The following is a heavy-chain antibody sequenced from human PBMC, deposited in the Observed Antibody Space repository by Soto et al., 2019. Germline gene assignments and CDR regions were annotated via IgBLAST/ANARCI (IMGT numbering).Heavy chain of an antibody. J-gene: IGHJ6*02. CDR3: ARDTRVVAATSYYYGMDV. D-gene: IGHD2-15*01. Sequence: EVQLVESGGGLVKPGGSLRLSCAASGFTFSSYSMNWVRQAPGKGLEWVSSISSSSSHIYYADSVKGRFTISRDNAKNSLYLQMNSLRAEDTAVYYCARDTRVVAATSYYYGMDVWGQGTTVTVSS. V-gene: IGHV3-21*01. CDR1: GFTFSSYS. CDR2: ISSSSSHI.